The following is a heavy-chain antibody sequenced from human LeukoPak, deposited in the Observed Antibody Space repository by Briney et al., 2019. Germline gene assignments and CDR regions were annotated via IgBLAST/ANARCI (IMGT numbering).Heavy chain of an antibody. CDR3: VADGYNQDPDY. CDR1: GFTFRSCE. D-gene: IGHD5-24*01. Sequence: PGGSLRFSCAASGFTFRSCEMNWVRQAPGKGLEWVSYISHSGSTLYYADSVKGRFTISRDNAKNSLYLQMDSLRAEDTAVYYCVADGYNQDPDYWGQGTLVTVSS. V-gene: IGHV3-48*03. CDR2: ISHSGSTL. J-gene: IGHJ4*02.